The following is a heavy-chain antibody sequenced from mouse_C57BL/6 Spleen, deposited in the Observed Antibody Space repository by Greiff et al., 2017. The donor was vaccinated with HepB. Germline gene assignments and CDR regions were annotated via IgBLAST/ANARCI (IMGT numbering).Heavy chain of an antibody. J-gene: IGHJ3*01. Sequence: EVMLVESGGGLVKPGGSLKLSCAASGFTFSSYAMSWVRQTPEKRLEWVATISDGGSYTYYPDNVKGRFTISRDNAKNNLYLQMSHLKSEDTAMYYCARAGYGNFWFAYWGQGTLVTVSA. V-gene: IGHV5-4*03. CDR3: ARAGYGNFWFAY. CDR1: GFTFSSYA. CDR2: ISDGGSYT. D-gene: IGHD2-10*02.